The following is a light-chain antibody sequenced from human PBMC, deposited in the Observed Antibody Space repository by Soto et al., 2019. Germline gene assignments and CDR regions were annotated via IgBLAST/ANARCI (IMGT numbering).Light chain of an antibody. CDR1: QSVSSY. Sequence: EIVLTQSPATLSLSPGERATLSCRASQSVSSYLAWYQQKPGQAPRLLIYDASNRATGIPARFSGSGSGTDSTLTISSLEPEDFAVYHCQQRSNWPGTFGQGTKLEIK. CDR3: QQRSNWPGT. V-gene: IGKV3-11*01. CDR2: DAS. J-gene: IGKJ2*01.